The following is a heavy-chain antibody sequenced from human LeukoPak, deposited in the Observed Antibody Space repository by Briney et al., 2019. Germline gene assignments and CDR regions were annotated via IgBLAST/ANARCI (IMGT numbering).Heavy chain of an antibody. CDR3: AKGGGYCGGDCYNPPLWIG. J-gene: IGHJ4*02. D-gene: IGHD2-21*01. Sequence: PGGSLRLSCAASGFTFSSYGMHWVRQAPGKGLEWVAFIRYDGSNKYYADSVKGRFTISRDNSKNTLYLQMSSLRAEDTAVYYCAKGGGYCGGDCYNPPLWIGWGQGTLVTVSS. V-gene: IGHV3-30*02. CDR1: GFTFSSYG. CDR2: IRYDGSNK.